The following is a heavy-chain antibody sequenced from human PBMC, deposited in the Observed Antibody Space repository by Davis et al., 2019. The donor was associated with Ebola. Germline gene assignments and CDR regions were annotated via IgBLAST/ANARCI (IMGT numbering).Heavy chain of an antibody. CDR3: VTLPGYY. V-gene: IGHV3-23*01. J-gene: IGHJ4*02. CDR2: ISGSGGST. D-gene: IGHD1-26*01. CDR1: GFTFSSYA. Sequence: GGSLRLSCAASGFTFSSYAMSWVRQAPGKGLEWVSLISGSGGSTYYADSVKGRFTISRDNSKNSLYLQMNNLRVEDTAVYYCVTLPGYYWGQGTLVTVSS.